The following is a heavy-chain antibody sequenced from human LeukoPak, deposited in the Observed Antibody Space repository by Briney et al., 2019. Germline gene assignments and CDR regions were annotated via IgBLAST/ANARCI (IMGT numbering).Heavy chain of an antibody. CDR3: ARPADSSGAYEAFEI. J-gene: IGHJ3*02. CDR1: GESLSSIPYY. CDR2: VYYTGST. V-gene: IGHV4-39*01. D-gene: IGHD6-25*01. Sequence: SETLSLTCSLSGESLSSIPYYCAWIRQPLGKGLEWISSVYYTGSTYNTPYLKSRVTLSLDTSKNQFFLRLTSVTAADTAVYYCARPADSSGAYEAFEIGGQGTMVTVSS.